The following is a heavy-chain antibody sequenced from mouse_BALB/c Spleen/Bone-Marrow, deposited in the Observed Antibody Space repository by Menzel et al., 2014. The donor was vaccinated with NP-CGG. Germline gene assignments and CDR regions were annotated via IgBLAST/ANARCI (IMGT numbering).Heavy chain of an antibody. Sequence: VKLVESGSVLVRPGASVKLSCKASGYTFTSSWMHWAKQRPGQGLEWTGEIHPNSGNTNYNEKFKGKATLTVDTSSSTAYVDLSSLTSEDSAAYYCAGGGYGNYYFDYWGQGTTLTVSS. CDR1: GYTFTSSW. D-gene: IGHD2-1*01. V-gene: IGHV1S130*01. CDR3: AGGGYGNYYFDY. J-gene: IGHJ2*01. CDR2: IHPNSGNT.